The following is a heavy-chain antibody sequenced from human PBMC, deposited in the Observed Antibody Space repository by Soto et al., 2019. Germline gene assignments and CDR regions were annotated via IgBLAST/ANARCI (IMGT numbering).Heavy chain of an antibody. CDR2: ISWNSGNI. CDR3: ATDLTYSSSSGFDC. V-gene: IGHV3-9*01. J-gene: IGHJ4*02. Sequence: EVQLVESGGGLVQPGRSLRLSCAASGFTFDDYAMHWVRQAPGKGLEWVSGISWNSGNIGYADSVKGRFTISRDNAKNSLYLQMNSLRAEDTALSYCATDLTYSSSSGFDCWGQGTLVTVSS. D-gene: IGHD6-6*01. CDR1: GFTFDDYA.